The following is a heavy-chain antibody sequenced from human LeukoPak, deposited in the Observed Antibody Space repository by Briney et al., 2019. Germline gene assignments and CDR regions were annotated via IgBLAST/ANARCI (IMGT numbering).Heavy chain of an antibody. CDR1: GFNFNYAW. J-gene: IGHJ4*02. D-gene: IGHD4-23*01. CDR2: IKSQRDGGAT. CDR3: TTMVGSPTY. Sequence: GGSLRLSCAGSGFNFNYAWMTWLRQAPGKGLEWVGRIKSQRDGGATDYAAPVKSRFSLLRDDSRNTVFLQMTSLKTDDTGVYYCTTMVGSPTYWGQGALVAVSS. V-gene: IGHV3-15*01.